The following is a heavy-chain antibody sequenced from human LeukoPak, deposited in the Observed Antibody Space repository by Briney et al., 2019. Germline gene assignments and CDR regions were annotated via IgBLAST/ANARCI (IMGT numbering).Heavy chain of an antibody. CDR1: GGSFSGYY. CDR2: INHSGST. D-gene: IGHD1-26*01. V-gene: IGHV4-34*01. J-gene: IGHJ4*02. Sequence: SETLSLTCAVYGGSFSGYYWSWIRQPPGKGLEWIGEINHSGSTNYNPSLKSRVTISVDTSKNQFSLKLSSVTAADTAVYYCARELLNYWGQGTLVTVSS. CDR3: ARELLNY.